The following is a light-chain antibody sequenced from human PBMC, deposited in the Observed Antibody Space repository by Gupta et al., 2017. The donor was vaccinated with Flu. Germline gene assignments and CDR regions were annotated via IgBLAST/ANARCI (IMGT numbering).Light chain of an antibody. CDR2: ENN. Sequence: SSSNIGNNYVAWSQQLPGTAPKLLIYENNKRPSGTPDRFSGSTSGTSATLGITGLQTWDEADYYCATWDNSLSERVFGGGTKLTVL. V-gene: IGLV1-51*02. J-gene: IGLJ3*02. CDR3: ATWDNSLSERV. CDR1: SSNIGNNY.